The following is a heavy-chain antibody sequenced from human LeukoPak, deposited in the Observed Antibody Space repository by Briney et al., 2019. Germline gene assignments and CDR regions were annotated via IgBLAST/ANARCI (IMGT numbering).Heavy chain of an antibody. D-gene: IGHD3-10*01. CDR3: AMVRGVTEYYFDY. V-gene: IGHV1-8*01. Sequence: GPVKVSCKASGCTFTSYDINWVRQATGQGLEWMGWMNPNSGNTGYAQKFQGRVTMTRNTSISTAYMELSSLRSEDTAVYYCAMVRGVTEYYFDYWGQGTLVTVSS. CDR2: MNPNSGNT. J-gene: IGHJ4*02. CDR1: GCTFTSYD.